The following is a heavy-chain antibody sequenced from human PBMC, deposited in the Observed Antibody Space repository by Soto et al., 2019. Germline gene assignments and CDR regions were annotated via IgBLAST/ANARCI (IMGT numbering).Heavy chain of an antibody. D-gene: IGHD3-10*01. CDR2: ISYDGSNK. CDR3: AKDSGTYWYFDL. V-gene: IGHV3-30*18. CDR1: GFTFSSYG. J-gene: IGHJ2*01. Sequence: ESGGGVVQPGRSLRLSCAASGFTFSSYGIHWVRQAPGKGLEWVAVISYDGSNKFYADSVKGRFTISRDNSKNTLYLQMNSLRAEDTAVYYCAKDSGTYWYFDLWGRGTLVTVSS.